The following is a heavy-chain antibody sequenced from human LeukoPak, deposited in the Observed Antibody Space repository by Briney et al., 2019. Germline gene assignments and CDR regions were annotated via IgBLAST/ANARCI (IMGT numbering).Heavy chain of an antibody. J-gene: IGHJ4*02. D-gene: IGHD5-12*01. CDR2: ISTVNYI. CDR1: GFTVSSNY. V-gene: IGHV3-69-1*01. Sequence: PGGSLRLSCAASGFTVSSNYMSWVRQAPGKGLEWVSSISTVNYIHYADSVKGRFTISRDNAKNSLFLQMNSLRDEDTGVYYCARDGYGGSHFDLWGQGTLVTVSS. CDR3: ARDGYGGSHFDL.